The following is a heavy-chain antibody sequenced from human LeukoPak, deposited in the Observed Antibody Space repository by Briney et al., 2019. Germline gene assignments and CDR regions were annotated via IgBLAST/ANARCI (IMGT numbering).Heavy chain of an antibody. Sequence: SVKVSCKASGGTFSTYAISWVRQAPGQGLEWMGGIIPIFDTAPYSQKFQGRVTITADGSTSTVYMELNSLTSEDTAVYYCARDRFGSTWRSVFDSWGQGTLVTVSS. CDR3: ARDRFGSTWRSVFDS. CDR1: GGTFSTYA. J-gene: IGHJ4*02. V-gene: IGHV1-69*13. CDR2: IIPIFDTA. D-gene: IGHD6-13*01.